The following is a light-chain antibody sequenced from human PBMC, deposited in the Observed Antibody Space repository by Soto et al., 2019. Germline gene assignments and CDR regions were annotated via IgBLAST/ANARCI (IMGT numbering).Light chain of an antibody. J-gene: IGKJ4*01. CDR3: QQYSSSPPLT. Sequence: EIVLTQSPGTLSLSPGERATLSCRASQSVSSSYLAWYQQKPGQAPRLLIYDASNRATGIPARFSGSGSGTDFTLTISRLEPEDFAVYYCQQYSSSPPLTFGGGTKVDIK. CDR1: QSVSSSY. CDR2: DAS. V-gene: IGKV3-20*01.